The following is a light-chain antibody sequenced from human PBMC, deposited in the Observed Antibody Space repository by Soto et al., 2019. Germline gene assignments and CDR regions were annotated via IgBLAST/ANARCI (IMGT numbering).Light chain of an antibody. J-gene: IGKJ2*02. CDR3: QQYNSYSCT. V-gene: IGKV1-5*01. Sequence: DIQMTQSPSTLSASVGDRVTITCRASQSISSWLAWYQQKPGKAPKLLIYDASSLESGVPSRFRGSGSGTEFTLTFSSLQPDDFATYYCQQYNSYSCTFGQGTKLEIK. CDR2: DAS. CDR1: QSISSW.